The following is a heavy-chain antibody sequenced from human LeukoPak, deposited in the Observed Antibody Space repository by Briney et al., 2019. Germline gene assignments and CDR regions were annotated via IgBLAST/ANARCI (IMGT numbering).Heavy chain of an antibody. D-gene: IGHD3-3*01. V-gene: IGHV4-59*01. CDR2: VYYSGST. CDR3: ARASTLYDFLDY. CDR1: GGSISSYY. J-gene: IGHJ4*02. Sequence: SENLSLTCNVSGGSISSYYWTWIRQPPGKGLEWIGYVYYSGSTNYNPSLKSRVTVSVDTSKNQFSLKLSSVTAADTAVYYCARASTLYDFLDYWGQGTLVTVSS.